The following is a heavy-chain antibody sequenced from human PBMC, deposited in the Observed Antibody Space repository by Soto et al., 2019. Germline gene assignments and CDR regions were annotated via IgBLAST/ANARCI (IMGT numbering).Heavy chain of an antibody. CDR1: GGSVSSGSYY. J-gene: IGHJ5*01. CDR3: ARGGKYYDYVWGSYRYKGNSFDS. V-gene: IGHV4-61*01. D-gene: IGHD3-16*02. Sequence: SETLSLTCTVSGGSVSSGSYYWSSIRQPPGKGLEWIGYIYYSGSTNYNPSLKSRVTISVDTSKNQFSLKLSSVTAADTAVYYCARGGKYYDYVWGSYRYKGNSFDSWGKGPLVPVSS. CDR2: IYYSGST.